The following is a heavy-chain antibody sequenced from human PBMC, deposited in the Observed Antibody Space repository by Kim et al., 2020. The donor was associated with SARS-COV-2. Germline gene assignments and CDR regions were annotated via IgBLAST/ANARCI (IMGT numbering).Heavy chain of an antibody. CDR3: ARAETRITIFGVVIILAFDI. J-gene: IGHJ3*02. CDR1: GCSISSGGYY. D-gene: IGHD3-3*01. CDR2: IYYSGST. V-gene: IGHV4-31*03. Sequence: SETLSLTCTVSGCSISSGGYYWSWIRQHPGKGLEWIGYIYYSGSTYYNPSLKSRVTISVDTTKNQFSLKLSSVTAADTAVYYCARAETRITIFGVVIILAFDIWGQGTMVTVSS.